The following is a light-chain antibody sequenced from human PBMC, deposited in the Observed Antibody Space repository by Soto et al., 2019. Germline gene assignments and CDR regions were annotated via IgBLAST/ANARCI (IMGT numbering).Light chain of an antibody. CDR3: QQSSNWPRT. J-gene: IGKJ1*01. Sequence: EIGLTQSPPTLSLSPGERDTLSCRASQSVSSYFAWYQQKPGQAPRLLIYDASNRATGIPARFSGSGSGTDFTLTISSLEPEDFAVYYCQQSSNWPRTFGEGTKVEIK. V-gene: IGKV3-11*01. CDR1: QSVSSY. CDR2: DAS.